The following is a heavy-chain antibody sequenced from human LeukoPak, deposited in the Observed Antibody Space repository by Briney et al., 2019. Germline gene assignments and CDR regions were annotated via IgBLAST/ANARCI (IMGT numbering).Heavy chain of an antibody. Sequence: ASVKVSCKASGYTFTGYSMHWVRQAPGQGLEWMGWINPNSGGTNYAQKFQGRVTMTRDTSISTVYMELSSLRSEDTAVYYCAREEGAIDYWGQGTLATVSS. V-gene: IGHV1-2*02. CDR1: GYTFTGYS. J-gene: IGHJ4*02. CDR2: INPNSGGT. CDR3: AREEGAIDY. D-gene: IGHD1-26*01.